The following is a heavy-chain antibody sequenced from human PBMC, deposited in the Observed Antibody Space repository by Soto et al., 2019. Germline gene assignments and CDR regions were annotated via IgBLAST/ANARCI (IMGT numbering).Heavy chain of an antibody. J-gene: IGHJ4*02. CDR3: ARHKAGYCSTTSCHPADY. CDR2: IYPGASDT. CDR1: GYSFPSYW. D-gene: IGHD2-2*03. V-gene: IGHV5-51*01. Sequence: GESLKISCQGSGYSFPSYWIGWVRQMPGKGLEWMGIIYPGASDTKYSPSFQGQVTISADRSINTAYLQWSNLKASDTAMYYCARHKAGYCSTTSCHPADYWGPGTLVTVSS.